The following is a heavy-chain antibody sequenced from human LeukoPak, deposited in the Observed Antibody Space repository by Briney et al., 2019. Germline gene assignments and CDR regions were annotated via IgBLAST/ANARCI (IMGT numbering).Heavy chain of an antibody. CDR2: IYYSGST. CDR3: VREGGPWYYFDY. CDR1: GGSISSSGYY. J-gene: IGHJ4*02. D-gene: IGHD2-8*02. Sequence: SETLSLTCPVSGGSISSSGYYRSCIPQPPGKGLEWSEYIYYSGSTNYNPSLKSRVTISVDTSKNQFSLKLSSVTAADTAVYYCVREGGPWYYFDYWGQGTLVTVSS. V-gene: IGHV4-61*08.